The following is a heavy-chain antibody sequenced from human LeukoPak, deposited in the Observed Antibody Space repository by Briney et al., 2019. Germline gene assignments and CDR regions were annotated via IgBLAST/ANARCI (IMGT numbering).Heavy chain of an antibody. V-gene: IGHV5-51*04. CDR1: GYNFASYW. CDR3: ARWHPSWDFPY. J-gene: IGHJ4*02. D-gene: IGHD3-3*01. Sequence: GESLKISCKGSGYNFASYWIGWVRQMPGKGLEWMGIIYPRDSDTRYSPSFQGQVTISADKPISTAYLQWSSLRASDTAMYYCARWHPSWDFPYWGQGTLVTVSS. CDR2: IYPRDSDT.